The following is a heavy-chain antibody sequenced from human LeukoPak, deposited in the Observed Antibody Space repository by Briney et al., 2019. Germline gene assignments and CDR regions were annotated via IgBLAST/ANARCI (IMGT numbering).Heavy chain of an antibody. CDR3: ARLTVRRDGYKGNY. CDR1: GGPISRYY. J-gene: IGHJ4*02. D-gene: IGHD5-24*01. Sequence: SETLSLTCTVSGGPISRYYWSWIRQPPGKGLEWIGHIYDSGITNYNPSLKSRVTISVDTSKNQFSLKLSSVTAADTAVYYCARLTVRRDGYKGNYWGQGTLVTVSS. CDR2: IYDSGIT. V-gene: IGHV4-59*01.